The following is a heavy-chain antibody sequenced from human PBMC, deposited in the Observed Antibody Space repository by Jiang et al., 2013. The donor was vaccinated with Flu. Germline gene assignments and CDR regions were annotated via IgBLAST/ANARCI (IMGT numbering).Heavy chain of an antibody. Sequence: VQLVESGGGLIQPGGSLRLSCAASGFTVSYNYMNWIRQAPGKGLEWVSAIYRGGDTFYADSVRGRFSISRDNSKNMVFLQMNSLRAEDRAVYFCARGYYGSGNYYMGGAFDIVGPRDNGHRLS. CDR1: GFTVSYNY. V-gene: IGHV3-53*01. CDR2: IYRGGDT. J-gene: IGHJ3*02. CDR3: ARGYYGSGNYYMGGAFDI. D-gene: IGHD3-10*01.